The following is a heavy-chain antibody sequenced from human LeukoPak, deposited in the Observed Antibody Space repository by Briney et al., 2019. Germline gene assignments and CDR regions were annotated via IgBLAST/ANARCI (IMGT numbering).Heavy chain of an antibody. D-gene: IGHD2-15*01. J-gene: IGHJ5*02. CDR1: GYSFTSYW. V-gene: IGHV5-51*01. CDR2: IYPGDSDT. CDR3: GRGGNSACSGGSCYYWFDP. Sequence: GESLKISCKGSGYSFTSYWIDWVRQMPGKGLEWMGIIYPGDSDTRYSPSFQGQVTISADKSISPAYLQWSSLKASDTAMYYCGRGGNSACSGGSCYYWFDPWGQGALVTVSS.